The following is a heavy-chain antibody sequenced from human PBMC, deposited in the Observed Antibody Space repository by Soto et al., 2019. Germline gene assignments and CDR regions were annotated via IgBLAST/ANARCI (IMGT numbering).Heavy chain of an antibody. J-gene: IGHJ4*02. CDR3: VKGGAYCYNDCTRSY. CDR2: IGLSNSDT. V-gene: IGHV3-23*01. Sequence: EVQLLESGGGLVQPGGSLRLSCADSGFSFKTYGMTWVRQAPGKGLEGVAHIGLSNSDTYYADSVKGRFTISRDNYKNMVYLQMNSLRDADTAVYYCVKGGAYCYNDCTRSYWGRGTLVTVSS. CDR1: GFSFKTYG. D-gene: IGHD2-21*01.